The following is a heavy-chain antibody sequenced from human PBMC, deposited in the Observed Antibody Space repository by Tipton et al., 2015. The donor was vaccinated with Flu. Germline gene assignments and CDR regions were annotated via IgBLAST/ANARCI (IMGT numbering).Heavy chain of an antibody. D-gene: IGHD3-9*01. Sequence: QLVQSGGGVVQPGGSLRLSCAASGFTFSGYGMHWVRQAPGKGLEWVAFISYDGNEKSYGDSVRGRFIISRDGSRNTVYLQMNSLRIDDTATYSCARVFDSYFFDYWGQGTLVAVSS. V-gene: IGHV3-30*02. J-gene: IGHJ4*02. CDR2: ISYDGNEK. CDR1: GFTFSGYG. CDR3: ARVFDSYFFDY.